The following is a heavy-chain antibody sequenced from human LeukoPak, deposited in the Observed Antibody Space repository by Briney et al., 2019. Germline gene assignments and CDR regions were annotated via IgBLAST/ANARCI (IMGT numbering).Heavy chain of an antibody. J-gene: IGHJ4*02. CDR2: IYYSGST. CDR3: ARLYKGGYSVDYFDY. Sequence: PSETLSLTCTVSGGSISSSSYYWGWIRQPPGKGLEWIGSIYYSGSTYYNPSHKSRVIISVDTSKNQFSLKLSSVTAADTAVYYCARLYKGGYSVDYFDYWGQGTLVTVSS. D-gene: IGHD3-22*01. CDR1: GGSISSSSYY. V-gene: IGHV4-39*01.